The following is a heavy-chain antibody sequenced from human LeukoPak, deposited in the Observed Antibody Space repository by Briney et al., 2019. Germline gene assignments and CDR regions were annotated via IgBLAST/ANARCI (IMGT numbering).Heavy chain of an antibody. D-gene: IGHD3-9*01. CDR2: IYFSGST. CDR1: GFTFSNYV. V-gene: IGHV4-39*01. J-gene: IGHJ4*02. Sequence: GSLRLSCAASGFTFSNYVMSWVRQPPGKGLEWIGSIYFSGSTYYNPSLKSRVTISVDTSKNQFSLKLSSVTAADTAVYYCARHKYDILTGYYDWGQGTLVTVSS. CDR3: ARHKYDILTGYYD.